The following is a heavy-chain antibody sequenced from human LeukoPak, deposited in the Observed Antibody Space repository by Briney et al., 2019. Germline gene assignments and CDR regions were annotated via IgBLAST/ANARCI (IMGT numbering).Heavy chain of an antibody. V-gene: IGHV3-20*04. CDR3: ARDRAPPFSGSYYGYYYYYMDV. CDR2: INWNGGST. Sequence: GGSLRLSCAASGFTFDDYGMSWVRQAPGKGLEWVSGINWNGGSTGYADSVKGRFTISRDNGENSLYLQMNSLRAEDTALYYCARDRAPPFSGSYYGYYYYYMDVWGKGSTVTVSS. D-gene: IGHD1-26*01. CDR1: GFTFDDYG. J-gene: IGHJ6*03.